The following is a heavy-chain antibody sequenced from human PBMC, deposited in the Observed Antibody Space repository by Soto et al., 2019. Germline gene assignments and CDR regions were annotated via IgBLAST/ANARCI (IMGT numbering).Heavy chain of an antibody. V-gene: IGHV3-30-3*01. J-gene: IGHJ4*02. CDR3: ARGGEYSSSSSLNY. CDR1: GFTFNIYA. Sequence: QVQLVESGGGVVQPGRSLRLSCAASGFTFNIYAMHWVRQAPGKGLEWVAVISYDGRNNYYADSVKGRFTISRDNSMNTLYLQMNSLRAEDTAVYYCARGGEYSSSSSLNYWGQGTLVTVSS. CDR2: ISYDGRNN. D-gene: IGHD6-6*01.